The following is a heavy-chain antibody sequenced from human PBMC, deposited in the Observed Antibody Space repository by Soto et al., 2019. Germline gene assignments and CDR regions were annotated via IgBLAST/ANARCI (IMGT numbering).Heavy chain of an antibody. CDR2: ISWDSGSI. CDR1: GFTFDDYA. V-gene: IGHV3-9*01. D-gene: IGHD1-20*01. Sequence: EVQLVESGGGLVQPGRSLRLSCAASGFTFDDYAMHWVRQAPGKGLEWVSGISWDSGSIGYADSVKGRFTISRDNAKNSLYLQMNSLRAEDTALYYCEKHSGISGPGYMDVWGKGTTVTGSS. J-gene: IGHJ6*03. CDR3: EKHSGISGPGYMDV.